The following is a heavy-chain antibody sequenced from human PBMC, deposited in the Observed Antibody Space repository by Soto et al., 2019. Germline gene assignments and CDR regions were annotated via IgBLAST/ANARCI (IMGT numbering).Heavy chain of an antibody. CDR2: IYYSGST. Sequence: ASETLSLTCTVSGGSISSYYWSWIRQPPGKGLEWIGYIYYSGSTNYNPSLKSRVTISVDTSKNQFSLKLSSVTAADTAVYYCARASYYDFGNYYYYYMDVWGKGTTVTVSS. CDR1: GGSISSYY. V-gene: IGHV4-59*01. J-gene: IGHJ6*03. D-gene: IGHD3-3*01. CDR3: ARASYYDFGNYYYYYMDV.